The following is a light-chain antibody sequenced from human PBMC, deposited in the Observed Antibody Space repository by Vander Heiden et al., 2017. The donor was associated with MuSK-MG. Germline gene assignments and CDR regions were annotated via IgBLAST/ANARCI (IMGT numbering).Light chain of an antibody. CDR3: RQHDFHPLI. Sequence: IQMTQSPSTLSASVGDRVTITCRASQSINAWLAWYQQKPGKAPNLLTYQASNLANGVPSRFSGSGSGTEFTLTISSLQPDDFATYYCRQHDFHPLIFGGGTKVETK. V-gene: IGKV1-5*03. CDR1: QSINAW. CDR2: QAS. J-gene: IGKJ4*01.